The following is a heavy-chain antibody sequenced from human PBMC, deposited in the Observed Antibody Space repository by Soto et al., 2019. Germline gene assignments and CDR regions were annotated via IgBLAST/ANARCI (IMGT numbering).Heavy chain of an antibody. D-gene: IGHD4-4*01. CDR1: GGTFSSYA. J-gene: IGHJ6*02. V-gene: IGHV1-69*01. CDR2: IIPIFGTA. Sequence: QVQLVQSGAEVKKPGSSVKVSCKASGGTFSSYAISWVLQAPGQGLEWMGGIIPIFGTANYAQKFQGRVTITADESTSTAYMELSSLRSEDTAVYYCAVRKRSNYPPLGLLNYVMDVWCQGTTVTVSS. CDR3: AVRKRSNYPPLGLLNYVMDV.